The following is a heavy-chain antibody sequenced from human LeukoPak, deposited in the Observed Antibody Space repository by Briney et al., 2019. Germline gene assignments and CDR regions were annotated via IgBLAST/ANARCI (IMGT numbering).Heavy chain of an antibody. CDR3: AKDYCSGGSCYSGGDY. D-gene: IGHD2-15*01. CDR2: ISGSGGTT. Sequence: PGGSLRLSCAASGFTFSNYAMSWVRQAPGKGLEWVSAISGSGGTTYYADSVKGRFTISRGNSKNTVHLQMNSLRAEDTAVYFCAKDYCSGGSCYSGGDYWGQGILVTVSS. CDR1: GFTFSNYA. J-gene: IGHJ4*02. V-gene: IGHV3-23*01.